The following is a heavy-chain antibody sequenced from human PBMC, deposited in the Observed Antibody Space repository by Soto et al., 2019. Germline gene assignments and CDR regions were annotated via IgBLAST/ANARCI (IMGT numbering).Heavy chain of an antibody. CDR1: GYTFTGYY. Sequence: ASVKVSCKASGYTFTGYYMHWVRQAPGQGLEWMGWINPNSGGTNYAQKFQGWVTMTRDASISTAYMELSRLRSDDTAVYYCARGRFLEWLANFDYWGQGTPVTVSS. CDR2: INPNSGGT. D-gene: IGHD3-3*01. J-gene: IGHJ4*02. V-gene: IGHV1-2*04. CDR3: ARGRFLEWLANFDY.